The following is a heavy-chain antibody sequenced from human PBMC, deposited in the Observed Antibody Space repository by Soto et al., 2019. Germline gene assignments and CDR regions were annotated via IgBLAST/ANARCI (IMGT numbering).Heavy chain of an antibody. CDR1: GFTFSSYA. CDR3: AKVTSDDYVWGSYRYFDY. CDR2: ISGSGGST. J-gene: IGHJ4*02. Sequence: VGSLRLSCAASGFTFSSYAMSWVRQAPGKGLEWVSAISGSGGSTYYADSVKGRFTISRDNSKNTLYLQMNSLRAEDTAVYYCAKVTSDDYVWGSYRYFDYWGQGTLVTVSS. D-gene: IGHD3-16*02. V-gene: IGHV3-23*01.